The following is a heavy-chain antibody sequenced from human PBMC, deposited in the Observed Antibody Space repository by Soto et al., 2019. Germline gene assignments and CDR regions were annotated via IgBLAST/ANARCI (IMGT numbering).Heavy chain of an antibody. D-gene: IGHD1-1*01. CDR2: VSGGSGTT. V-gene: IGHV3-23*01. CDR3: AKWNGYGDH. J-gene: IGHJ4*02. Sequence: EVQLLESGGGLVQPGGSLRLSCTASGFSLSTYGVTWVRQAPGKGLEWVSGVSGGSGTTHYADSVKGRFTITTDNSENTAYLQMKSLRVEDTAVYYCAKWNGYGDHWGQGTLVTVS. CDR1: GFSLSTYG.